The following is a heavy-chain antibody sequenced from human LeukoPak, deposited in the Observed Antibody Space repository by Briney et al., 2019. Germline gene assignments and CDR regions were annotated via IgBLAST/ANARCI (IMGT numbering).Heavy chain of an antibody. CDR1: GYTLTELS. J-gene: IGHJ4*02. CDR2: FDPEDGET. CDR3: ATDRTGRMATTAYYFDY. Sequence: ASVKVSCKVSGYTLTELSMHWVRQAPGKGLEWMGGFDPEDGETIYAQKFQGRVTMTEDTSTDTAYMELSSLRSEDTAVYYCATDRTGRMATTAYYFDYWGQGTLVTVSS. D-gene: IGHD5-24*01. V-gene: IGHV1-24*01.